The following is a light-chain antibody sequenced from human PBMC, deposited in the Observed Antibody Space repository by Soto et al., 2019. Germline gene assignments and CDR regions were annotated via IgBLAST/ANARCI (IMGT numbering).Light chain of an antibody. CDR3: AAWDDSLSGYV. Sequence: VLTQPPSASGTPGQRVTISCSGSTSNIGSNTVNWYQQLPGTAPKLLIYSNNQRPSGVPDRFSGSKSGTSAPLAISGLQSEDEADYYCAAWDDSLSGYVFGTGTKVTVL. V-gene: IGLV1-44*01. CDR2: SNN. CDR1: TSNIGSNT. J-gene: IGLJ1*01.